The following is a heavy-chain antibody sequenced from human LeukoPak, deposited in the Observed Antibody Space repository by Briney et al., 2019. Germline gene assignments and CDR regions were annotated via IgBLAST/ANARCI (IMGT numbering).Heavy chain of an antibody. Sequence: GGSLRLSCAASGFTFSSYWMHWVRQVQGKGLVWVSRINGDGSSTNYADSVKGRFTISRDNAKNTLYLQMNGLRAEDTAVYYCARVGATTYYWGQGTLVTVSS. CDR1: GFTFSSYW. CDR2: INGDGSST. CDR3: ARVGATTYY. J-gene: IGHJ4*02. D-gene: IGHD1-26*01. V-gene: IGHV3-74*01.